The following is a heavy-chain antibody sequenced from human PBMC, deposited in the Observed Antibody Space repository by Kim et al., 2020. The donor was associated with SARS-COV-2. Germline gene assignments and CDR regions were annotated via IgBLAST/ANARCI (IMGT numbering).Heavy chain of an antibody. J-gene: IGHJ6*02. V-gene: IGHV5-51*01. CDR3: ARESYYDYYGMDV. Sequence: YSPSFQGQVTISADKSISTAYLQWSSLKASDTAMYYCARESYYDYYGMDVWGQGTTVTVSS.